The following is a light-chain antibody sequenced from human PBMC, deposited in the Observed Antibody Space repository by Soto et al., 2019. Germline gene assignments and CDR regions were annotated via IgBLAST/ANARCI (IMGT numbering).Light chain of an antibody. CDR2: GAS. V-gene: IGKV3-20*01. Sequence: EIVLTQSPGTLSLSPGERATLSCRASQSVSSSYLAWYQQKPGQAPRLLIFGASSRATGIPDRCRGSGSGTDFTITISRLEPEDFAVYYCQQYGSSPYTFGQGTKLEIK. CDR1: QSVSSSY. CDR3: QQYGSSPYT. J-gene: IGKJ2*01.